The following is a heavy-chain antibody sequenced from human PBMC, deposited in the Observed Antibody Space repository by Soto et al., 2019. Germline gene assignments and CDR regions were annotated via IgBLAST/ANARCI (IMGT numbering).Heavy chain of an antibody. CDR3: VRDFYTTNGVWSDCFDP. Sequence: ASVKVSCKASGYTIMRFGISWVRQAPGKGLEWMGWINPYNGNAKYGQKLQGRLTMTTDTSTSTAYMELRSLRSDDTARYYCVRDFYTTNGVWSDCFDPWGQGALVTVSS. CDR1: GYTIMRFG. V-gene: IGHV1-18*01. D-gene: IGHD2-8*01. J-gene: IGHJ5*02. CDR2: INPYNGNA.